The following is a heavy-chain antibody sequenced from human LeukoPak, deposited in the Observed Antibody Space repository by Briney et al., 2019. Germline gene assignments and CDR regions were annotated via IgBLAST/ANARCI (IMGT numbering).Heavy chain of an antibody. CDR2: IIPIFGTA. J-gene: IGHJ4*02. CDR1: GGTFSSYA. Sequence: SVKVSCKASGGTFSSYAISWVRQAPGQGLEWMGWIIPIFGTANYAQKFQGRVTITADESTSTAYMELSSLRSEDTAVYYCARVTPMSTQAMATDYWGQGTLVTVSS. CDR3: ARVTPMSTQAMATDY. D-gene: IGHD5-24*01. V-gene: IGHV1-69*13.